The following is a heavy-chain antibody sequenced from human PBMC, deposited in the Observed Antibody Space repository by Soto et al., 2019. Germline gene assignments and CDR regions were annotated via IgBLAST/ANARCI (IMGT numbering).Heavy chain of an antibody. V-gene: IGHV3-30*03. CDR3: ARSRDGYSFYFYYGMDG. CDR2: ISYDGSAE. D-gene: IGHD4-4*01. Sequence: QVQLVESGGGVVQPGRSLRLSCAASGFTFSSYGMHWVRQAPGKGLEWVAVISYDGSAEYYADSVKGRFTISRDNSKNTLYLQMNSLRAEDTAVYYCARSRDGYSFYFYYGMDGWGQGTTVTVSS. CDR1: GFTFSSYG. J-gene: IGHJ6*02.